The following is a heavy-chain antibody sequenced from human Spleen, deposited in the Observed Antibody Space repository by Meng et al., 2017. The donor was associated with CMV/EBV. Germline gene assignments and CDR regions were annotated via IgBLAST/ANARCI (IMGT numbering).Heavy chain of an antibody. Sequence: SISSGEHYWSWIRQPPGKGLEWIGHIYYTGSTYYNPSLGSRISLSLDTSENQFSLKLTSVTAADTAVYYCARGRRGWKARGTSLDTWGQGTLVTVSS. D-gene: IGHD1-1*01. J-gene: IGHJ5*02. CDR1: SISSGEHY. CDR3: ARGRRGWKARGTSLDT. V-gene: IGHV4-30-4*08. CDR2: IYYTGST.